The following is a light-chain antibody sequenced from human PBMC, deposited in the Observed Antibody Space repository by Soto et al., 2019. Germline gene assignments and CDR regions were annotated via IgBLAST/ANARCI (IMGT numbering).Light chain of an antibody. V-gene: IGKV3-20*01. Sequence: EIVLTQSPGTLSLSPGERATLSCRASQSVYNNYLAWFQQKPGQAPGLLIYGASSRATGIPDRFSGSGSGTDFTLTISRVEPEDFAVYYCQQYGSSPRTFGQGTKVEIK. CDR3: QQYGSSPRT. CDR1: QSVYNNY. CDR2: GAS. J-gene: IGKJ1*01.